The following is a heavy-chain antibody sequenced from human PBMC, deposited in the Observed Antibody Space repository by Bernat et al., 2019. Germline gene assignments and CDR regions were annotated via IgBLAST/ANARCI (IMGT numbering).Heavy chain of an antibody. CDR1: GFTVSSNY. CDR3: VRTHTYGFD. D-gene: IGHD5-18*01. CDR2: IYSGGST. J-gene: IGHJ1*01. V-gene: IGHV3-66*01. Sequence: EVRLVESGGALVQPGGSLRLSCAASGFTVSSNYMSWVRQAPGKGLEWVSIIYSGGSTDYTDSVKGRFTIFRDNSRNTFYLQMNNLRGDDTAVYYCVRTHTYGFDWGQGTLVTVSS.